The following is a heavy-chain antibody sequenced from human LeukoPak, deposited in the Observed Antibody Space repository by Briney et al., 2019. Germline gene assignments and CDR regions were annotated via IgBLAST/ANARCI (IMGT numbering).Heavy chain of an antibody. J-gene: IGHJ6*03. CDR2: ISYDGSDT. CDR3: AKDSTMIVLYYYMEA. CDR1: GFTFSSYG. V-gene: IGHV3-30*18. D-gene: IGHD3-22*01. Sequence: GGSLRLSCAASGFTFSSYGMYWVRQAPGKGLEWVAVISYDGSDTYYADSVRGRFTISRDNSKNTLYLQMNSLRAEDTAVYFCAKDSTMIVLYYYMEAWGTGTTVTVSS.